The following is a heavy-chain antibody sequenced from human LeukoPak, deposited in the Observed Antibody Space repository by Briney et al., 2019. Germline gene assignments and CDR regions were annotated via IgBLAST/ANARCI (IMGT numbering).Heavy chain of an antibody. CDR1: GFTFSSYG. Sequence: GGSLRLSCAASGFTFSSYGMHWVRQAPGKGLEWVAVISYDGSNKYYADSVKGRFTISRDNSKNTLYLQMNSLRAEDTAVYYCAKDPLFDYWGQGTLVTVSS. J-gene: IGHJ4*02. CDR3: AKDPLFDY. V-gene: IGHV3-30*18. CDR2: ISYDGSNK.